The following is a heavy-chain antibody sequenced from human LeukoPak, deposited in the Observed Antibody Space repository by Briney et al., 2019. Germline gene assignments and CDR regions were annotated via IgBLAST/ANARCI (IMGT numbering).Heavy chain of an antibody. CDR2: IYYSGST. D-gene: IGHD3-10*01. J-gene: IGHJ4*02. Sequence: SETLSLTCTVSGGSISSGGYYWSWIRQPPGKGLEWIGYIYYSGSTYYNPSLKSRVTISVDTSKTQFSLTLSSVTAADTAVYYCARMIRGGSDYWGQGTLVTVSS. CDR3: ARMIRGGSDY. V-gene: IGHV4-31*03. CDR1: GGSISSGGYY.